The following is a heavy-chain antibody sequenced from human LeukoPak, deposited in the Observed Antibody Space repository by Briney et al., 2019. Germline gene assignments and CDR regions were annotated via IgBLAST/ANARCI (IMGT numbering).Heavy chain of an antibody. J-gene: IGHJ4*02. D-gene: IGHD3-10*01. Sequence: PGGSLRLSCAASGFTFGSHWMTWVRQAPGKGLEWVANIKQHGSDKYYVDSVRGRFTISRDNAKNSLFLQMNSLRVEDTAVYYCARDCYATGSHGDWGQGTLVTVSS. CDR3: ARDCYATGSHGD. V-gene: IGHV3-7*04. CDR2: IKQHGSDK. CDR1: GFTFGSHW.